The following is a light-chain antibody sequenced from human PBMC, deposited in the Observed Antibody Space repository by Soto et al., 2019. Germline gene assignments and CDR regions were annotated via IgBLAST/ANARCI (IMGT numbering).Light chain of an antibody. CDR3: QQSYSTPYT. J-gene: IGKJ2*01. CDR2: AAS. V-gene: IGKV1-39*01. Sequence: DIQMTQSPSSLSASVGDRVTITCRASQSISSYLNWFQLKPGKAPKLLIYAASTLQSGVPSRFSGSGSGPDFTLTISSLQPEDFATYYCQQSYSTPYTFGQGTKLEIK. CDR1: QSISSY.